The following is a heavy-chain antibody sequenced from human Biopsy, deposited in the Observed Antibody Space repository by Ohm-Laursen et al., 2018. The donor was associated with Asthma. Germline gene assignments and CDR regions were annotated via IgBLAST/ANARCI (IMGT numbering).Heavy chain of an antibody. Sequence: SLRLSCAAFGFTFSNYGMHWVRQAPGKGLDWVAVISFDGSNKNYTDSVKGRFTISRDNSRNTLHLQMNSLRAEDTAVYFCAKEVFPGWELRRGPDSWGQGTLVTVSS. CDR1: GFTFSNYG. V-gene: IGHV3-30*18. CDR2: ISFDGSNK. CDR3: AKEVFPGWELRRGPDS. D-gene: IGHD1-26*01. J-gene: IGHJ4*02.